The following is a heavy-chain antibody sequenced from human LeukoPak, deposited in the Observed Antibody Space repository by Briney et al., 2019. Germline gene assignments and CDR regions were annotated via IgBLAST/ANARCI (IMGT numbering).Heavy chain of an antibody. D-gene: IGHD4-23*01. Sequence: SETLSLTCTVSGGSISSSSYYWGWIRQPPGKVLEWIGSIYYSGSTYYNPSLKSRVTISVDTSKNQFSLKLSSVTAADTAVYYCARGLLGGNSCYFDYWGQGTLVTVSS. CDR3: ARGLLGGNSCYFDY. CDR2: IYYSGST. CDR1: GGSISSSSYY. V-gene: IGHV4-39*07. J-gene: IGHJ4*02.